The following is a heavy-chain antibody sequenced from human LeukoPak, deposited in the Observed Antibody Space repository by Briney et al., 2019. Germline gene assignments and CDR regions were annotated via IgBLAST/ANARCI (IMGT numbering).Heavy chain of an antibody. D-gene: IGHD3-22*01. Sequence: ASVKVSCKASGYTFTSCYMHWVRQAPGQGLEWMGIINPSGGSTSYAQKFQGRVTMTRDTSTSTVYMELSSLRSEDTAVYYCASEAYYYDSSGYYPMGWFDPWGQGTLVTVSS. V-gene: IGHV1-46*01. CDR3: ASEAYYYDSSGYYPMGWFDP. CDR1: GYTFTSCY. CDR2: INPSGGST. J-gene: IGHJ5*02.